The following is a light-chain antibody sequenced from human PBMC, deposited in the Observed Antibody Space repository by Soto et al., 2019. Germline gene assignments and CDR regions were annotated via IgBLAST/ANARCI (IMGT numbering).Light chain of an antibody. CDR3: QQFFNYPRT. J-gene: IGKJ1*01. Sequence: AIGMTQSPSSLSASTGDRVSITCRATEDIGRYLAWFQQIPGKAPKLLIYYASTLQTGVPSRFSGSGSGTDFTLTITNLQSEDFGTYYCQQFFNYPRTFGQGTKVDI. CDR1: EDIGRY. CDR2: YAS. V-gene: IGKV1-8*01.